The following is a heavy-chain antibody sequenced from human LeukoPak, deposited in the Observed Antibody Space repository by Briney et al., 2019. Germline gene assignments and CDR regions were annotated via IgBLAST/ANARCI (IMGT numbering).Heavy chain of an antibody. D-gene: IGHD2-15*01. J-gene: IGHJ5*02. Sequence: ASVKVSCKASGNTFASYYIHWVRQAPGHGLEWMGRINPSGDTTTYAQSFQDRITMTRDASTSTVYMDLSSLRSEDTAVYFCAQSYCSGDNCYGRENWFDPWGQGTLVTVSS. CDR3: AQSYCSGDNCYGRENWFDP. CDR2: INPSGDTT. CDR1: GNTFASYY. V-gene: IGHV1-46*01.